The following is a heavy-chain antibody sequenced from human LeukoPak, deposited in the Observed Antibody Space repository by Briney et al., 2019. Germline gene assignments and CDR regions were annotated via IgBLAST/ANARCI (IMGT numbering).Heavy chain of an antibody. CDR3: ASQWVAAPSGNFDY. Sequence: PGGSLRLSCAASGFTFSSYSMNWVRQAPGKGLEWVSYISRSGTNIYYADSVKGRFTISRDNAKNSLYLQMNSLRAEDTAVYYCASQWVAAPSGNFDYWGQGTLVTVSS. D-gene: IGHD6-25*01. CDR1: GFTFSSYS. V-gene: IGHV3-48*04. J-gene: IGHJ4*02. CDR2: ISRSGTNI.